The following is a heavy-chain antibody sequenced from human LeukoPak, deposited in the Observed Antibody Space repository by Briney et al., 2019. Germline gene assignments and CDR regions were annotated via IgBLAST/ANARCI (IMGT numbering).Heavy chain of an antibody. Sequence: GSSVKVSCTTSGDTFRNYGISWVRQAPGQGLEWMGGTIPFFGTRNYAHKFQDRVTISTDESTNTAYMELSSLSSEDTAVYYCARDRRGSRGWYYFDYWGQGTLVTVSS. CDR1: GDTFRNYG. D-gene: IGHD6-19*01. V-gene: IGHV1-69*05. J-gene: IGHJ4*02. CDR3: ARDRRGSRGWYYFDY. CDR2: TIPFFGTR.